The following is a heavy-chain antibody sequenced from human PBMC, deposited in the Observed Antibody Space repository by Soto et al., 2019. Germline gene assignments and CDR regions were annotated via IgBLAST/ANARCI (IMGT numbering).Heavy chain of an antibody. CDR1: GGSFSGYY. D-gene: IGHD6-6*01. CDR3: ARGLGEARIAARPGYYFDY. J-gene: IGHJ4*02. Sequence: SETLSLTCAVYGGSFSGYYWSWIRQPPGKGLEWIGEINHSGSTNYNPSLKSRVTISVDTSKNQFSLKLSSVTAADTAVYYCARGLGEARIAARPGYYFDYWGQGTLVTVSS. CDR2: INHSGST. V-gene: IGHV4-34*01.